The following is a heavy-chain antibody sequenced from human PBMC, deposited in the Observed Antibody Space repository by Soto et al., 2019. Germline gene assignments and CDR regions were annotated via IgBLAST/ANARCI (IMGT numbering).Heavy chain of an antibody. D-gene: IGHD2-2*01. J-gene: IGHJ6*02. CDR1: GYTFTIYG. V-gene: IGHV1-2*02. Sequence: ASVNVTCKASGYTFTIYGISWVRQAPGQGLEWMGWINPNSGGTNYAQKFQGRVTMTRVTSISTAYMELSSLRSDDAALYYCAKDPNIVVVPAATGGMDVWGQGTTVTVSS. CDR2: INPNSGGT. CDR3: AKDPNIVVVPAATGGMDV.